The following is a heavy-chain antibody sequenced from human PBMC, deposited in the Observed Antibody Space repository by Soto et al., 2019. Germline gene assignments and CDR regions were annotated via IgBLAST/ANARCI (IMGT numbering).Heavy chain of an antibody. V-gene: IGHV3-23*01. Sequence: PGWALRLSCAAPGFMFSDYAMTWARQAPGKELEWVSGLLRPGRSTYYADSVKGRFTISGDTSANTVYLQMDSLRAEDTAVYYCAKDAIANDGIWLMDSWGQGTVVTASS. J-gene: IGHJ5*02. CDR2: LLRPGRST. CDR1: GFMFSDYA. D-gene: IGHD3-16*01. CDR3: AKDAIANDGIWLMDS.